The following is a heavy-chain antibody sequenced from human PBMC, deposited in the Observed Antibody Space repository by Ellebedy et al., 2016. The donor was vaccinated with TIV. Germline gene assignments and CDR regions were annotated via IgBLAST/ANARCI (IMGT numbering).Heavy chain of an antibody. V-gene: IGHV3-23*01. CDR3: AKRGKGVDFDY. CDR2: ISNNGGTT. D-gene: IGHD4-23*01. CDR1: GFTFSISP. Sequence: GGSLRLXCVISGFTFSISPMSWVRQAPGKGLEWVSLISNNGGTTSYAGCVKGRFTISRDNSNNTLYLQMDSLRDEDTAVYYCAKRGKGVDFDYWGQGTLVTVSS. J-gene: IGHJ4*02.